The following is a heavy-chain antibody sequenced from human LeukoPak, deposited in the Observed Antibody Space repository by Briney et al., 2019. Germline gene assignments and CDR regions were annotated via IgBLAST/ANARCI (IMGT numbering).Heavy chain of an antibody. CDR1: GFTFSSYS. D-gene: IGHD6-13*01. CDR3: AKYLISSSYYYGMDV. CDR2: ISGSGGST. Sequence: PGGSLRLSCAASGFTFSSYSMNWVRLAPGKGLEWVSAISGSGGSTYYADSVKGRFTISRDNSKNTLYLQMNSLRAEDTAVYYCAKYLISSSYYYGMDVWGQGTTVTVSS. J-gene: IGHJ6*02. V-gene: IGHV3-23*01.